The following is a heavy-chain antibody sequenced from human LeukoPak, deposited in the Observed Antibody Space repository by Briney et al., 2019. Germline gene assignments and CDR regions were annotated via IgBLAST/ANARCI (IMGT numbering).Heavy chain of an antibody. V-gene: IGHV1-46*01. D-gene: IGHD3-3*01. CDR1: GYTFTSYY. CDR2: VNPSGGST. Sequence: AASVKVSCKASGYTFTSYYMHWVRRAPGQGLEWMGIVNPSGGSTSYAQKFQGRVTMTRDTSTSTVYMELSSLRSEDTAVYYCAREARYTIFGVVSNWFDPWGQGTLVTVSS. CDR3: AREARYTIFGVVSNWFDP. J-gene: IGHJ5*02.